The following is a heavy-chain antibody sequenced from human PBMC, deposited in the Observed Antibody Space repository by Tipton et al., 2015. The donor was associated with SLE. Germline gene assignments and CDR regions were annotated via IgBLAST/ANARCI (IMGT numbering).Heavy chain of an antibody. CDR1: GGSISSHY. D-gene: IGHD3-10*01. J-gene: IGHJ4*02. CDR2: IYYSGSI. CDR3: ARLGGSGSFDY. V-gene: IGHV4-59*11. Sequence: LRLSCTVSGGSISSHYWSWIRQPPGKGLEWIGYIYYSGSISYNPSLKSRVTISVDKSKNQFSLKLSSVTAADTAVYYCARLGGSGSFDYWGQGTLVTVSS.